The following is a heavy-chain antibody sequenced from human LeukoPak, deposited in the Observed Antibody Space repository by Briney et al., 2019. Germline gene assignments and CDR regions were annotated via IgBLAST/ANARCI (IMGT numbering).Heavy chain of an antibody. CDR1: GFTFSSYE. V-gene: IGHV3-48*03. J-gene: IGHJ3*02. CDR3: ARPGDSGYDRAFDI. Sequence: PGGSLRLSCAASGFTFSSYEMNWVRQAPGKGLEWVSYISSSGSTIYYADSVKGRFTISRDNAKNSLYLQMNSLRAEDTAVYYCARPGDSGYDRAFDIWGQGTMVTVSS. D-gene: IGHD5-12*01. CDR2: ISSSGSTI.